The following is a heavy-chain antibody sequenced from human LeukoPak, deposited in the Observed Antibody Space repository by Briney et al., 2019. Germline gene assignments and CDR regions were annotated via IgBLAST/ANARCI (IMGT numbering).Heavy chain of an antibody. D-gene: IGHD4-11*01. CDR3: ARDPSLRVTLDY. CDR2: ISYDGTQK. CDR1: GFTFTHYG. J-gene: IGHJ4*02. V-gene: IGHV3-33*01. Sequence: GGSLRLSCAASGFTFTHYGMHWVRQAPGKGLEGVALISYDGTQKSYADSVKGRVTISRDNARNIVYLQMNSLRVEDTAIYYCARDPSLRVTLDYWGQGTLVTVSS.